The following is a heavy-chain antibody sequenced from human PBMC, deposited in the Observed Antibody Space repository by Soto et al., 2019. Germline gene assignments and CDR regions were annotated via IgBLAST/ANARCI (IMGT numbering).Heavy chain of an antibody. D-gene: IGHD3-22*01. J-gene: IGHJ4*02. Sequence: QVQLVESGGGVVQPGRSLRLSCVASGFTFSTYDMHWVRQAPGKGLEWVTVILFDGSNKYYVDSVKGRFTISRDNSKNTLYVQMNSLRAEDTAVYYCARGDSSSYYTPGTALDYWGQGTLVTVSS. CDR2: ILFDGSNK. V-gene: IGHV3-33*01. CDR1: GFTFSTYD. CDR3: ARGDSSSYYTPGTALDY.